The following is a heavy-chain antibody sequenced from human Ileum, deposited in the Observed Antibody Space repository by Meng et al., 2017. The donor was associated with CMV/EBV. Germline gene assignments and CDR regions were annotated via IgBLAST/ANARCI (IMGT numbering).Heavy chain of an antibody. CDR1: GDSIVNTHYF. V-gene: IGHV4-39*07. CDR2: IYHTGSA. D-gene: IGHD3-16*01. CDR3: AREEKTMIAHATGLGYFRIDP. J-gene: IGHJ5*02. Sequence: SETLSLTCTVSGDSIVNTHYFWDWVRQSPGKGLEWIGSIYHTGSARYRPSLQSRVTISVDTTQNKFYLQLKSVTAADPAMYYCAREEKTMIAHATGLGYFRIDPWGQGTQVTVSS.